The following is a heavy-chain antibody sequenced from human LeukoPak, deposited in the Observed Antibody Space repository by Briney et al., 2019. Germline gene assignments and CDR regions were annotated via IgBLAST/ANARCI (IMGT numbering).Heavy chain of an antibody. J-gene: IGHJ4*02. D-gene: IGHD5-18*01. Sequence: PGGSLRLSCAASGXTFSSYAISWVRQAPGKGLEWVSGISDSGGSKPYADSVKGRFTISRDNSKNTLYLQMNSLRAEDTAIYYCAKDRFSGYTYGWGLFDYWGQGNLVTVSS. CDR2: ISDSGGSK. CDR1: GXTFSSYA. V-gene: IGHV3-23*01. CDR3: AKDRFSGYTYGWGLFDY.